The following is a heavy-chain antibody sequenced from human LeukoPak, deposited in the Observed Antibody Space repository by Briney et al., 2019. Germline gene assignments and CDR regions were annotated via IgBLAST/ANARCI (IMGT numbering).Heavy chain of an antibody. J-gene: IGHJ4*02. Sequence: GGSLRLSCAVSGFTFDTYWMNWVRQAPGKGLEWVANIKQDGSEKDYVDSVKGRFTISRDNSKNTLYLQMNSLRAEDTAVYYCAKGRREYSSGWYYFDYWGQGTLVTVSS. CDR1: GFTFDTYW. CDR3: AKGRREYSSGWYYFDY. CDR2: IKQDGSEK. D-gene: IGHD6-19*01. V-gene: IGHV3-7*01.